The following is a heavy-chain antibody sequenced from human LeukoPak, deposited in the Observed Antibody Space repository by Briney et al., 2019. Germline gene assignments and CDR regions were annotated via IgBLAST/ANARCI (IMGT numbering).Heavy chain of an antibody. J-gene: IGHJ4*02. Sequence: PSETLSLTCAVYGGSFSGYYWSWIRQPPGKGLEWIGEINHSGSTNYNPSLKSRVTISVDTSKNQFSLKLSSVTAADTAVYYCARHGQLMRWRYFDYWGQGTLVTVSS. CDR3: ARHGQLMRWRYFDY. CDR2: INHSGST. CDR1: GGSFSGYY. D-gene: IGHD5-18*01. V-gene: IGHV4-34*01.